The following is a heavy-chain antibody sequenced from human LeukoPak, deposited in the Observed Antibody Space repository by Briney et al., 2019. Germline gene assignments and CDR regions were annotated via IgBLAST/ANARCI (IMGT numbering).Heavy chain of an antibody. D-gene: IGHD1-26*01. V-gene: IGHV4-39*07. CDR1: GGSISSTKTC. CDR3: ARAAYSGSYHSDY. Sequence: KTSETLSLTCAVSGGSISSTKTCGDWIRQPPGKGMEWIGTICYTGNTYYRPSLKSRVTISVDSSKNQFSLKLSSVTAADTAVYYCARAAYSGSYHSDYWGQGTLVTVSS. CDR2: ICYTGNT. J-gene: IGHJ4*02.